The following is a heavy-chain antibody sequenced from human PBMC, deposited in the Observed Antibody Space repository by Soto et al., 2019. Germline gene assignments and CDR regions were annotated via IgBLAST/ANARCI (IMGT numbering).Heavy chain of an antibody. Sequence: SETXSLTCTVSGGSINSYYWSWIRQPPGKGLEWIAYIYNNGTTNSNPSLKSRVTISLDTSKNQFYLKLTSVTAADTAVYYCTRGHWALDSWAQGTLVTVSS. V-gene: IGHV4-59*01. D-gene: IGHD3-16*01. CDR1: GGSINSYY. CDR2: IYNNGTT. J-gene: IGHJ5*01. CDR3: TRGHWALDS.